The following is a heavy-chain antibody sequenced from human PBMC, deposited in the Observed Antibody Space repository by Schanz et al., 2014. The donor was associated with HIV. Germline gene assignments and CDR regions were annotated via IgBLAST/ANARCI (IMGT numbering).Heavy chain of an antibody. CDR2: IWYDGSNN. CDR3: ARDRESRYGSGTYYNYYYAMDV. Sequence: QVQLVESGGGVVQPGRSLRLSCAASGFPFSSYGMHWVRQAPGKGLEWVATIWYDGSNNFYADSVKGRFTISRDNSKNTLSLQMNSLRAEDTAVYYCARDRESRYGSGTYYNYYYAMDVWGQGTTVTVSS. D-gene: IGHD3-10*01. CDR1: GFPFSSYG. V-gene: IGHV3-33*01. J-gene: IGHJ6*02.